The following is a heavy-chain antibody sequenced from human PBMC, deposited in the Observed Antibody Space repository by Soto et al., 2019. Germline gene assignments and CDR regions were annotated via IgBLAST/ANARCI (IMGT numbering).Heavy chain of an antibody. V-gene: IGHV1-18*01. CDR1: GYTFTSYG. Sequence: GASVKVSCKASGYTFTSYGISWVRQAPGQGLEWMGWISAYNGNTNYAQKLQGRVTMTTDTSTSTAYMELRSLRSDDTAVYYCARGRAGVTIFGVVIMDVWGQGTTVTVSS. CDR2: ISAYNGNT. D-gene: IGHD3-3*01. CDR3: ARGRAGVTIFGVVIMDV. J-gene: IGHJ6*02.